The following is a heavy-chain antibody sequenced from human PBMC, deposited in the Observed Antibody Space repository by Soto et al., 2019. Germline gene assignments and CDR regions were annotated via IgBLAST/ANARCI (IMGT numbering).Heavy chain of an antibody. CDR3: ARGSFSTSRGGIDL. CDR1: GFSFTINY. Sequence: GASVKVSCKASGFSFTINYFYWVRQAPGQGLEWMGWINPHSGSTKYAQKFQAGVSLTRDTSINTVYMEIQGLRSDDTAVYYCARGSFSTSRGGIDLWGQGTTVTVS. D-gene: IGHD3-16*02. J-gene: IGHJ6*02. CDR2: INPHSGST. V-gene: IGHV1-2*02.